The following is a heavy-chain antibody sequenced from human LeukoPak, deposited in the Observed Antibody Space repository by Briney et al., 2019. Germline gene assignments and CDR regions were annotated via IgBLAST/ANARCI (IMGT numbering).Heavy chain of an antibody. CDR3: ARPPSNAWRSNDY. V-gene: IGHV1-8*01. CDR2: MNPNSVNK. CDR1: GYTFTSYE. J-gene: IGHJ4*02. Sequence: PGASVKVSCRASGYTFTSYECNWVRQATGQGLEWMGWMNPNSVNKGYAQKFQGRVTLTGSTSISTAYMELCGPVCDDPGVIYSARPPSNAWRSNDYWGQRALLTVSS. D-gene: IGHD4-11*01.